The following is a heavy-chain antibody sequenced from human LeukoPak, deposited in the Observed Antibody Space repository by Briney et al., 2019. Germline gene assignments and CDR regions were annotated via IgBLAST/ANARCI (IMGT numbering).Heavy chain of an antibody. Sequence: GGSLRLPCAASGFTFSSYAMSWVRQAPGKGLEWVSGISAGGGSTYYADSVRGRFTISRDNSKSTPYLEMNSLQAGDAAVYHCAKDVRRWSRYYRDASDIWGQGTMVTVSS. CDR3: AKDVRRWSRYYRDASDI. V-gene: IGHV3-23*01. CDR1: GFTFSSYA. J-gene: IGHJ3*02. CDR2: ISAGGGST. D-gene: IGHD3-3*01.